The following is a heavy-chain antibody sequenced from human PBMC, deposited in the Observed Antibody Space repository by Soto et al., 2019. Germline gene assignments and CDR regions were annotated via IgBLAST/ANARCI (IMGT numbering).Heavy chain of an antibody. CDR1: GYIFTNYA. D-gene: IGHD6-13*01. J-gene: IGHJ4*02. Sequence: ASVKVSGKASGYIFTNYAMHWVRQAPGQRLEWMGWINADNDKTKYSQKFQGRVTITRDTFASTAYMELSSLRSEDTAVYYCARVGAAAGPYYFDNWGQGTLVTVSS. CDR3: ARVGAAAGPYYFDN. V-gene: IGHV1-3*01. CDR2: INADNDKT.